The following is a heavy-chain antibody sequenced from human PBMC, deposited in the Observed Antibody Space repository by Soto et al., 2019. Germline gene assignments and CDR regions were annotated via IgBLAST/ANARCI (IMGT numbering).Heavy chain of an antibody. CDR1: GGTFSSYA. CDR3: ATLEEMATRFDY. CDR2: IIPIFGTA. D-gene: IGHD5-12*01. Sequence: QVQLVQSGAEVKKPGSSVKVSCKASGGTFSSYAISWVRQAPGQGLEWMGGIIPIFGTANYAQKFQGRVTLTADESTSTAYMELSSLRAEDTSVYYCATLEEMATRFDYWGQGTLVTVSS. J-gene: IGHJ4*02. V-gene: IGHV1-69*12.